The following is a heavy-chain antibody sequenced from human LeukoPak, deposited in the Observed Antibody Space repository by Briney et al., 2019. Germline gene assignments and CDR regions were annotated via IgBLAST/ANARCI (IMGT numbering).Heavy chain of an antibody. CDR2: INSDGSST. CDR1: GFTFSSYW. V-gene: IGHV3-74*01. CDR3: ARGVRELGMTNY. D-gene: IGHD7-27*01. J-gene: IGHJ4*02. Sequence: GGSLGLSCAASGFTFSSYWMHWVRQAPGKGPVWVSRINSDGSSTSYADSVKGRFTISRDNAKNTLSLQMNSLRAEDTAVYYCARGVRELGMTNYWGQGTLVTVSS.